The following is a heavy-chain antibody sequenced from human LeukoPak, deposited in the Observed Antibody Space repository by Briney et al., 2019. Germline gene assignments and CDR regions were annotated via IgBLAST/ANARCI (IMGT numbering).Heavy chain of an antibody. Sequence: SETLSLTCAVYGGSFSGYYWSWIRQPPGKGLEWIGEINHSGSTNYNPSLKSRVTISVDTSKNQFSLKLSSVTAADTAVYYCVRVFGGPVSRRFDPWGQGTLVTVSS. CDR2: INHSGST. J-gene: IGHJ5*02. V-gene: IGHV4-34*01. CDR3: VRVFGGPVSRRFDP. CDR1: GGSFSGYY. D-gene: IGHD4-23*01.